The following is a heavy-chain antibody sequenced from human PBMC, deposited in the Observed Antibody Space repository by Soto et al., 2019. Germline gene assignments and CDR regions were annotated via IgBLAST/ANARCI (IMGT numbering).Heavy chain of an antibody. CDR2: MNPNSGNT. J-gene: IGHJ5*02. V-gene: IGHV1-8*01. Sequence: QVQLVQSGAEVKKPGASVKVSCKASGYTFTSYDINWVRQATGQGLEWMGWMNPNSGNTGYVQKFQGRVTMTRNTCLGTGSMGPSSLNCQGTAVFYCARETVSWVDTWGQGKLVTVPS. D-gene: IGHD4-4*01. CDR3: ARETVSWVDT. CDR1: GYTFTSYD.